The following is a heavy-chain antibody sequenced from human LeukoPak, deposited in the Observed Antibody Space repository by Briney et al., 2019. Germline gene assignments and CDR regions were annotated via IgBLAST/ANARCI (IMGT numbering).Heavy chain of an antibody. J-gene: IGHJ4*02. D-gene: IGHD6-13*01. CDR3: ARVPAAGTGPDY. V-gene: IGHV4-61*01. CDR1: GGSVSSGISY. CDR2: ISDSGGS. Sequence: SETLSLTCSVSGGSVSSGISYWSWIRQPPGEGLEWIAYISDSGGSYYNPSLRGRVTISLDTSKNQFSLRLTSVTAADSAVYCCARVPAAGTGPDYWGQGTLVTVSS.